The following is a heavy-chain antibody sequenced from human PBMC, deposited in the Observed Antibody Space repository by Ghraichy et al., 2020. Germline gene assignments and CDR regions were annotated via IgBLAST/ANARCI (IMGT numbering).Heavy chain of an antibody. CDR1: GFTFSSYA. CDR2: ITSSGGST. V-gene: IGHV3-23*01. Sequence: GGSLRLSCAASGFTFSSYAMSWVRQAPGKGLEWVSGITSSGGSTSYADSVKGRFTISRDNSKNTLYLQMNSLRAEDTAVYYCARDGGYSYAFDIWGQGTMVTVSS. CDR3: ARDGGYSYAFDI. D-gene: IGHD5-18*01. J-gene: IGHJ3*02.